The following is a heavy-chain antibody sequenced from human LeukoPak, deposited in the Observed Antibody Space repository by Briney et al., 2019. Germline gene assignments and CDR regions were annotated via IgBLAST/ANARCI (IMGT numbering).Heavy chain of an antibody. CDR2: MNPNSGNT. V-gene: IGHV1-8*01. CDR1: GYTFTSYD. CDR3: AVPEGSAPGFDY. D-gene: IGHD1-26*01. J-gene: IGHJ4*02. Sequence: ASVKASCKASGYTFTSYDINWVRQATGQGLEWMGWMNPNSGNTGYAQKFQGRVTTTRNTSISTAYMELSSLRSEDTAVYYCAVPEGSAPGFDYWGQGTLVTVSS.